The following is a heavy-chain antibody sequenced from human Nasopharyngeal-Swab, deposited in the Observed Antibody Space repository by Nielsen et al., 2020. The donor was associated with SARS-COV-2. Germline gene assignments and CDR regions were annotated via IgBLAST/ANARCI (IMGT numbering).Heavy chain of an antibody. D-gene: IGHD6-13*01. CDR2: IWYDGSYK. CDR3: AKEGRHLVPDN. V-gene: IGHV3-33*03. J-gene: IGHJ4*02. CDR1: GFTFSSYG. Sequence: GESLKISCAASGFTFSSYGMHWVRQAPGKGLEWVALIWYDGSYKYYADSVKGRFTISRDNSKNTLFLEMNSLRVEDTALYYCAKEGRHLVPDNWGQGTLVTVSS.